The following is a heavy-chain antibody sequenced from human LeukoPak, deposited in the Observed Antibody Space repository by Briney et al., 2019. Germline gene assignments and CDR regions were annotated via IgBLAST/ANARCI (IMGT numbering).Heavy chain of an antibody. Sequence: KPSETLSLTCTVSGGSISSYYWSWIRPPPGKGLEWIGYIYYSGSTNYNPSLKSRVTISVDTSKNQFSLKLSSVTAADTAVYYCARVPSSGYFDYWGQGTLVTVSS. CDR2: IYYSGST. J-gene: IGHJ4*02. V-gene: IGHV4-59*01. CDR1: GGSISSYY. CDR3: ARVPSSGYFDY. D-gene: IGHD3-22*01.